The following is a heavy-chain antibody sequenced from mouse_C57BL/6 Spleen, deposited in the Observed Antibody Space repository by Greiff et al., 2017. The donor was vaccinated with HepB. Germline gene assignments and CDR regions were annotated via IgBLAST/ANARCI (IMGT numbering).Heavy chain of an antibody. CDR2: IDPSDSYT. J-gene: IGHJ1*03. V-gene: IGHV1-69*01. D-gene: IGHD1-1*01. CDR3: ARRAYGSSYWYFDV. Sequence: VKLQQPGAELVMPGASVKLSCKASGYTFTSYWMHWVKQRPGQGLEWIGEIDPSDSYTNYNQKFKGKSTLTVDKSSSTAYMQLSSLTSEDSAVYYCARRAYGSSYWYFDVWGTGTTVTVSS. CDR1: GYTFTSYW.